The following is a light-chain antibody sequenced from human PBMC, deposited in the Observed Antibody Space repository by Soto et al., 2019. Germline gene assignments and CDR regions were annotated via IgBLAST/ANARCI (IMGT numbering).Light chain of an antibody. Sequence: SYELTQPPSVSVAPGKTARITCGGDNIGSKNVHWYQQKPGQAPVQVIYYDRDRPSGIPERFSGSNSGNTATLTITRVEAGDEADYHCQVWDSSTDHVLFGGGTKVTVL. V-gene: IGLV3-21*04. CDR3: QVWDSSTDHVL. J-gene: IGLJ2*01. CDR1: NIGSKN. CDR2: YDR.